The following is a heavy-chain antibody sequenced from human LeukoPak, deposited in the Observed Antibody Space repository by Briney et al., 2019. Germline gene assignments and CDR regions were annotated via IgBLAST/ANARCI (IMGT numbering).Heavy chain of an antibody. CDR2: IYVTGDYI. CDR1: GFTFSDFS. V-gene: IGHV3-21*01. D-gene: IGHD3-10*01. J-gene: IGHJ4*02. CDR3: AREFNTIGNFDF. Sequence: GGSLRLSCATSGFTFSDFSFKWVRQAPGKGLEWVASIYVTGDYIYYADSVKGRATISRYNAKNSVYLQMNSLRADDTAIYYCAREFNTIGNFDFWGQGILVTVSS.